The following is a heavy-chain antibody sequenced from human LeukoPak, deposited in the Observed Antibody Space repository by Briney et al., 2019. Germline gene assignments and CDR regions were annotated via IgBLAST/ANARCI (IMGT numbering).Heavy chain of an antibody. CDR3: AVGWSPGAFDI. J-gene: IGHJ3*02. CDR2: FYPGDSDT. CDR1: GYSFTSYW. Sequence: GESLKLSCKGSGYSFTSYWIGWVREMPGKGLEWMWIFYPGDSDTRYSPSFQAQLPISGDKSISTAYLSWLCLKAWHTTLFLRAVGWSPGAFDIWGQGTMFTVSS. D-gene: IGHD2-15*01. V-gene: IGHV5-51*01.